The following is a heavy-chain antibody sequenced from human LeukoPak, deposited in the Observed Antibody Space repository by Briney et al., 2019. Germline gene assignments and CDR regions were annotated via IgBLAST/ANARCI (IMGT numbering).Heavy chain of an antibody. CDR3: ARMGDYGGDAYDI. D-gene: IGHD4-17*01. V-gene: IGHV3-21*06. J-gene: IGHJ3*02. Sequence: PGGSLRLSCAASGFNFRIFSIHWVRQSPGKGLEWVASISSTSGHIYYADSVRGRFTISRDNAKNSVYLQMNSLRVDDTALLYCARMGDYGGDAYDIWGQGTVLTVSS. CDR2: ISSTSGHI. CDR1: GFNFRIFS.